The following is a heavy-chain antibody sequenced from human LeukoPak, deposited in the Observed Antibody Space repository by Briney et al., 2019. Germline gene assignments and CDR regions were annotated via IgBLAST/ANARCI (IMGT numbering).Heavy chain of an antibody. CDR2: IRYDGSNK. CDR1: GFTFSSYG. J-gene: IGHJ4*02. V-gene: IGHV3-30*02. D-gene: IGHD6-19*01. Sequence: GGSLRLSCAASGFTFSSYGMHWVRQAPGKGLEWVAFIRYDGSNKYYADSVKGRFTISRDNSKNTLYLQMNSLRAEDTAVYYCARDLGSYSSGWYMGFDYWGQGTLVTVSS. CDR3: ARDLGSYSSGWYMGFDY.